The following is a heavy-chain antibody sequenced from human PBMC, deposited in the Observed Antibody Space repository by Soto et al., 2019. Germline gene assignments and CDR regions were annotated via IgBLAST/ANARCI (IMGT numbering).Heavy chain of an antibody. CDR1: FYTFTSYV. V-gene: IGHV1-18*01. D-gene: IGHD5-12*01. CDR3: VRDESSGYSGWWEH. CDR2: LIPYNGDR. J-gene: IGHJ6*04. Sequence: ASLNVSCKASFYTFTSYVISFVRQAPGQGLECMGLLIPYNGDRIYAQKFKGRVILTKDTATNTAYMELGSLRSDETAVYYCVRDESSGYSGWWEHWGKGTMVTVSS.